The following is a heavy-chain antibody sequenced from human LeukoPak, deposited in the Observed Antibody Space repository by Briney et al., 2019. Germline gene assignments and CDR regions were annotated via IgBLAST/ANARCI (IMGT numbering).Heavy chain of an antibody. J-gene: IGHJ1*01. V-gene: IGHV3-11*01. Sequence: GGSLRLSCAASGFTFSDYYMSWIRQAPGKGLEWVSYISSSGSTIYYADSVKGRFTISRDNSNNTLFLHLNSLRGEDTAVYYCTRNSGWYGLSWGQGTLVTVSS. CDR3: TRNSGWYGLS. D-gene: IGHD6-19*01. CDR2: ISSSGSTI. CDR1: GFTFSDYY.